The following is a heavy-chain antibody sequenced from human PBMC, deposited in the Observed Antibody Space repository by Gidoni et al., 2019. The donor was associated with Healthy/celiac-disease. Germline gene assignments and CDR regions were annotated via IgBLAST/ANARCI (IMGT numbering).Heavy chain of an antibody. CDR3: ARVGYCSGGSCSDAFDI. V-gene: IGHV1-18*01. J-gene: IGHJ3*02. CDR1: GYTFTSYG. CDR2: ISAYNCNT. D-gene: IGHD2-15*01. Sequence: QVQLVQSGAEVKKPGASVKVSCKASGYTFTSYGISWVRQAPGQGIEWMGWISAYNCNTNYAQKLQGRVTMTTDTSTSTAYMELRSLRSDDTAVYYCARVGYCSGGSCSDAFDIWGQGTMVTVSS.